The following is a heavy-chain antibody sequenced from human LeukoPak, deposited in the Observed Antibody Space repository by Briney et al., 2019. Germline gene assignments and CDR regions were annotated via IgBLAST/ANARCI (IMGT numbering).Heavy chain of an antibody. Sequence: ASVKVSCKASGYTFTGYYMHWVRQAPGQGLEWMGWINPNSGGTNYAQKFQGRVTMTRDTSISTAYMELSRLRSDDTAVYYCARDRPGWYFPLSYWGRGTLVTVSS. D-gene: IGHD6-19*01. V-gene: IGHV1-2*02. CDR1: GYTFTGYY. CDR3: ARDRPGWYFPLSY. J-gene: IGHJ4*02. CDR2: INPNSGGT.